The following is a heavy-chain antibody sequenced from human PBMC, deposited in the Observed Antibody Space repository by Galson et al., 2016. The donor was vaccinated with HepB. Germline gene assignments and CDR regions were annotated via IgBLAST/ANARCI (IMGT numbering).Heavy chain of an antibody. Sequence: SLRLSCAASGFTFSNYGMHWVRQAPGKGLEWVAVISYDGRNKYYADSVKGRFTISRDNSKNTLYLQMNSLRAEDTAVYYCAKDPVVQAELYYFDYWGQGTLVTVSS. J-gene: IGHJ4*02. V-gene: IGHV3-30*18. D-gene: IGHD3-22*01. CDR1: GFTFSNYG. CDR3: AKDPVVQAELYYFDY. CDR2: ISYDGRNK.